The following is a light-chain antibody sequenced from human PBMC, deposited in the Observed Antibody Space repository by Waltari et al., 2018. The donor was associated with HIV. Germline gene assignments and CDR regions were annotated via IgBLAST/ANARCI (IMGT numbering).Light chain of an antibody. CDR2: EVN. CDR1: SSDVGGYDF. V-gene: IGLV2-11*01. Sequence: QSALTQPRSVSGSPGESVTISCTGTSSDVGGYDFVSWYQHSPGTPPILIIYEVNKRPAGVPDRFSGSKSGNTASLTISGLQPEDEAAYHCCSYTTMTTLLFGGGTKVTVL. J-gene: IGLJ3*02. CDR3: CSYTTMTTLL.